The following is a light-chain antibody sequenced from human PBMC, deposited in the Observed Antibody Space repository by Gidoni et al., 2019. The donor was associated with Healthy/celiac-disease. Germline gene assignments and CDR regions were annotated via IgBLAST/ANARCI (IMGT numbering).Light chain of an antibody. J-gene: IGKJ4*01. CDR1: QSVSSY. CDR3: QQRSNWPPLT. V-gene: IGKV3-11*01. Sequence: EIVLTQSPATLSLSPGERATLPCRASQSVSSYLAWYQQKPGKAPRLLIYDASSGSGTDFTLTISSLEPEDFAVYYCQQRSNWPPLTFGGGTKVEIK. CDR2: DAS.